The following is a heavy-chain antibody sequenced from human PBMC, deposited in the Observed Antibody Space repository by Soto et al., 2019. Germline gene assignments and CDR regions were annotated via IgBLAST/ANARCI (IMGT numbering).Heavy chain of an antibody. V-gene: IGHV4-59*01. D-gene: IGHD2-15*01. J-gene: IGHJ4*02. Sequence: SETLSLTCTVSGGSISSYYWSWIRQPPGKGLEWIRYIYYSGSTNYNPSLKSRVTISVDTSKNQFSLKLSSVTAADTAVYYCARGSIVVVAASNVDFDYWGQGTLVTVSS. CDR2: IYYSGST. CDR1: GGSISSYY. CDR3: ARGSIVVVAASNVDFDY.